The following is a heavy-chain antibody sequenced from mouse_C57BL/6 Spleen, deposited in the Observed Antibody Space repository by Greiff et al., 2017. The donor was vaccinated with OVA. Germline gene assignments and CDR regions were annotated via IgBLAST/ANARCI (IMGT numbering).Heavy chain of an antibody. J-gene: IGHJ2*01. CDR2: ISSGGSYT. CDR3: ARHGSYFDY. CDR1: GFTFSSYG. V-gene: IGHV5-6*01. Sequence: EVQLVESGGDLVKPGGSLKLSCAASGFTFSSYGMSWVRQTPDKRLEWVATISSGGSYTYYPDCVKGRFTISRDNAKNTLYLQMSSLKSEDTAMYYCARHGSYFDYWGQGTTLTVSS.